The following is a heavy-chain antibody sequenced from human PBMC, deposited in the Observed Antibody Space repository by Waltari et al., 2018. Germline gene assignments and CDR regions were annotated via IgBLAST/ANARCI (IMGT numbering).Heavy chain of an antibody. V-gene: IGHV1-3*03. J-gene: IGHJ4*02. CDR1: GYTFTSYA. CDR2: INAGNGNT. Sequence: QVQLVQSGAEVKKPGASVKVSCKASGYTFTSYAMHWVRQAPGQRLEWMGWINAGNGNTKYSQEFQGRVTITRDTSASTAYMELSSLRSEDMAVYYCARDWGSGSYGVWYFDYWGQGTLVTVSS. D-gene: IGHD3-10*01. CDR3: ARDWGSGSYGVWYFDY.